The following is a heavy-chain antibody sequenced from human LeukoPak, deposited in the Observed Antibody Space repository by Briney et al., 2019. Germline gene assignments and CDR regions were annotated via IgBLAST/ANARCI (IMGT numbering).Heavy chain of an antibody. CDR2: ITRNMAYR. CDR3: ARKPVSSEITVIGCNF. CDR1: ELSVSDNY. J-gene: IGHJ4*02. V-gene: IGHV3-11*06. D-gene: IGHD2-8*01. Sequence: PGGSLRLSCAASELSVSDNYMSWVRQAPGKGREWGSSITRNMAYRLYADPVRGGFPISRDDAKHSIFLQMNSLRTDDTAVYYCARKPVSSEITVIGCNFWGQGTLVTVSS.